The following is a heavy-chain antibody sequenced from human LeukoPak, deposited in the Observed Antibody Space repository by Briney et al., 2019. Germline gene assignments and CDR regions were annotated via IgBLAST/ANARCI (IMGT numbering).Heavy chain of an antibody. CDR1: GGSISSGGYY. Sequence: SQTLSLTCTVSGGSISSGGYYWSWIRQHPGKGLEWIGYIYYSGSTYYNPSLKSRVTISVDTSKNQFSLKLSSVAAADTAVYYCARGLVIPYYDVRDVGGQGTTVTVP. D-gene: IGHD2-21*01. CDR2: IYYSGST. J-gene: IGHJ6*02. CDR3: ARGLVIPYYDVRDV. V-gene: IGHV4-31*03.